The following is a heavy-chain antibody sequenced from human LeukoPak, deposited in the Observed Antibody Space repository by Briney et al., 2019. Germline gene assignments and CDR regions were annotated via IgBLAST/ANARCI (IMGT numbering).Heavy chain of an antibody. Sequence: GGSLRLSCATSGFNFRTHGMHWVRQAPGKGLEWVAAIWDDGSEKYYAGFVEGRFAISRDNSKNTLYLQMNSLRTEDTAVYYCATSYSTGWSRGHFDYWGQGTLVTVSS. CDR1: GFNFRTHG. CDR2: IWDDGSEK. J-gene: IGHJ4*02. D-gene: IGHD6-19*01. V-gene: IGHV3-33*01. CDR3: ATSYSTGWSRGHFDY.